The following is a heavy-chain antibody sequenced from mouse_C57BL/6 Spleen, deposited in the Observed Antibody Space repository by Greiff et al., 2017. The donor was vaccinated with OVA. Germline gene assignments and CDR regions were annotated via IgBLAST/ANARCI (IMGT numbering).Heavy chain of an antibody. D-gene: IGHD2-4*01. J-gene: IGHJ1*03. V-gene: IGHV1-9*01. CDR1: GYTFTGYW. CDR2: ILPGSGST. CDR3: ALYDYDGYWYFDV. Sequence: ESGASVKLSCKATGYTFTGYWIEWVKQRPGHGLEWIGEILPGSGSTNYNEKFKGKATFTADTSSNTAYMQLSSLTTEDSAIYYCALYDYDGYWYFDVWGTGTTVTVSS.